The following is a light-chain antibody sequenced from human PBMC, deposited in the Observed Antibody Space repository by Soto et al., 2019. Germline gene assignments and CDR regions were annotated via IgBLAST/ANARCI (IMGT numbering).Light chain of an antibody. CDR2: GNS. Sequence: QSVLTQPPSVSGAPGQRVTISCSGTSSNIGAGYEVHWYQQLPGTAPKLLIYGNSNRLSGVPDRFSGSKSGTSASLAITGLQAEDEADYYCQSYDSSLSHWLFGGGTKLTVL. V-gene: IGLV1-40*01. CDR3: QSYDSSLSHWL. CDR1: SSNIGAGYE. J-gene: IGLJ3*02.